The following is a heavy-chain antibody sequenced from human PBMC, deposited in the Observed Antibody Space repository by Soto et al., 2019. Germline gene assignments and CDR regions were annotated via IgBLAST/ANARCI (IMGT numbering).Heavy chain of an antibody. V-gene: IGHV4-34*01. CDR2: INHSGST. J-gene: IGHJ6*02. D-gene: IGHD2-15*01. CDR3: ARGSEYCSGPSCYGYYYYYGMHV. Sequence: SETLSLTCAVYGGSFSGYYWSWIRQPPGKGLEWIGEINHSGSTNYNPSLKSRVTISVDTSKNQFSLKLSSVTAADTAVYYCARGSEYCSGPSCYGYYYYYGMHVWRQETTLTVSS. CDR1: GGSFSGYY.